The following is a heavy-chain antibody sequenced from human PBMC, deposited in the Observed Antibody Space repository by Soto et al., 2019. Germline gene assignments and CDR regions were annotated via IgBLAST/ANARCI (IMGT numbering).Heavy chain of an antibody. D-gene: IGHD6-19*01. CDR3: ATSRVSIAVAGETEYYFDY. V-gene: IGHV1-2*04. J-gene: IGHJ4*02. CDR2: VNPNSGGT. CDR1: GYTLTGYY. Sequence: SVEVSCKASGYTLTGYYVHWVRQAPGQGLEWMGWVNPNSGGTNYAQKFQGWVTMTRDTSISTAYMELSRLRSDDTAVYYFATSRVSIAVAGETEYYFDYWGQGTLVTASS.